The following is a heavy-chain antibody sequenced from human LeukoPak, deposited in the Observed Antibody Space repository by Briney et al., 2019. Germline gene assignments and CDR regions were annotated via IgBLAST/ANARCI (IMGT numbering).Heavy chain of an antibody. CDR2: IFPSGGEI. CDR3: ATYRQVLLPFES. D-gene: IGHD2-8*02. CDR1: GSTFSSYE. V-gene: IGHV3-23*01. J-gene: IGHJ4*02. Sequence: GGSLRLSCAASGSTFSSYEMNWVRQPPGKGLEWVSSIFPSGGEIHYADSVRGRFTISRDNSKSTLSLQMNSLRAEDTAIYYCATYRQVLLPFESWGQGTLVTVSS.